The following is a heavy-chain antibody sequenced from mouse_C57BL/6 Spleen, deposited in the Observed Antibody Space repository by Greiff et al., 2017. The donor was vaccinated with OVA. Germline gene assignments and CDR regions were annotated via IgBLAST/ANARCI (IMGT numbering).Heavy chain of an antibody. Sequence: QVHVKQPGAELVKPGASVKLSCKASGYTFTSYWMHWVKQRPGQGLEWIGMIHPNSGSTNYNEKFKSKATLTVDKSSSTAYMQLSSLTSEDSAVYYCAYGKRAMDYWGQGTSVTVSS. D-gene: IGHD2-1*01. CDR2: IHPNSGST. CDR3: AYGKRAMDY. V-gene: IGHV1-64*01. CDR1: GYTFTSYW. J-gene: IGHJ4*01.